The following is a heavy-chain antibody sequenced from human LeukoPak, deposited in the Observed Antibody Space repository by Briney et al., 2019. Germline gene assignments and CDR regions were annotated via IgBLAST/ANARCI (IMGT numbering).Heavy chain of an antibody. CDR1: GFTLSTYW. V-gene: IGHV3-20*04. CDR2: INWNGGSI. D-gene: IGHD3-22*01. Sequence: PGGSLRLSCAASGFTLSTYWMHWVRQAPGRGLEWVSDINWNGGSIGYADSVKGRFTVSRDNAKNSLYLQMNSLRAEDTALYYCAREKYDSSGYYTDNYYFDYWGQGTLVTVSS. CDR3: AREKYDSSGYYTDNYYFDY. J-gene: IGHJ4*02.